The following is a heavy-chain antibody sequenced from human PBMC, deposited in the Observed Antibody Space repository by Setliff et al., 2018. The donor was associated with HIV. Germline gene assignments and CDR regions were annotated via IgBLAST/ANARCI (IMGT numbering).Heavy chain of an antibody. V-gene: IGHV1-69*13. J-gene: IGHJ5*02. CDR3: TNRGGSGTNVGNWFDP. CDR1: GDNFNNVA. D-gene: IGHD3-10*01. Sequence: SVKVPCKASGDNFNNVAFNWVRQAPGQGLAWMGGILPIFGATDYAQKFQGRLTLTAVQSENSVYMELSSLRSDDTAVYYCTNRGGSGTNVGNWFDPWGQGTLVTVSS. CDR2: ILPIFGAT.